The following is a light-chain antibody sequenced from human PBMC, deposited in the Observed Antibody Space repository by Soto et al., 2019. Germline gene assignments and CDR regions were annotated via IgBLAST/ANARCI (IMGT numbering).Light chain of an antibody. CDR2: AAS. Sequence: DIQMTQSPSSLSASVGDGVTITCRASQSISNYVNWYQQKPGKAPKLLIYAASRLQSGVPSRFSGTGSRTDFTLTISSLQPEDFATYYCQETFSIPSFTFGGGTKVDIK. CDR1: QSISNY. CDR3: QETFSIPSFT. J-gene: IGKJ4*01. V-gene: IGKV1-39*01.